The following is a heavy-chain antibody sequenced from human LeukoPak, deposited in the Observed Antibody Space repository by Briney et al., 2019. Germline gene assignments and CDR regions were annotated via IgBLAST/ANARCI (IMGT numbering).Heavy chain of an antibody. CDR1: GGSISSRGYY. J-gene: IGHJ6*02. CDR2: IYYNGNT. CDR3: ARDMLDTSCDTPSCSPGESYYYGLDF. D-gene: IGHD2-2*01. V-gene: IGHV4-31*03. Sequence: SETLSLTCSVSGGSISSRGYYWTFIRQHPRKGLGWIGYIYYNGNTHYSPSLESRVTISLSTSKHQFSLKLTSVTAADTAVHYCARDMLDTSCDTPSCSPGESYYYGLDFWGQGNPVTVSS.